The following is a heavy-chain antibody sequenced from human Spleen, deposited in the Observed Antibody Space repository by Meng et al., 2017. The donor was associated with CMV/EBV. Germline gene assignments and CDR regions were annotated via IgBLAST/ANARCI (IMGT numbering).Heavy chain of an antibody. V-gene: IGHV1-18*01. D-gene: IGHD2-2*01. CDR3: ARVFCSSTSCPGSRFDP. CDR2: ISGYDGNT. Sequence: ASVKVSCKTSGYIFTKYAISWVRQAPGQGPEWMGWISGYDGNTDYAQKFQGRVIMTIDTSTRTGYMEMRSLRSNDTAVYYCARVFCSSTSCPGSRFDPWGQGTLVTVSS. J-gene: IGHJ5*02. CDR1: GYIFTKYA.